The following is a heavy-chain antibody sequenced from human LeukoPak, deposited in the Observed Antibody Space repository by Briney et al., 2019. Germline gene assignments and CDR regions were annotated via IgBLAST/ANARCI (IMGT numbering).Heavy chain of an antibody. CDR1: SGSITSYY. Sequence: PSETLSLTCTVSSGSITSYYWTWIRQPAGKGLEWIGRIYSSGSTDYNPSLKSRVTMSVDTSKNQFSLNLSSVTAADSAVYYCARARGRLLLVDYWGQETLVTVSS. CDR3: ARARGRLLLVDY. J-gene: IGHJ4*02. V-gene: IGHV4-4*07. D-gene: IGHD2-15*01. CDR2: IYSSGST.